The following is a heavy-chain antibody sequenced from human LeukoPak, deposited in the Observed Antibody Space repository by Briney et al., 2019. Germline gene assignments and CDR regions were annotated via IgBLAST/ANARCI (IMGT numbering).Heavy chain of an antibody. V-gene: IGHV3-30*02. CDR1: GFTFSSYG. CDR3: AQVGYSSGWTITPPFDY. Sequence: GGSLRLSCAASGFTFSSYGMHWVRQAPGKGLEWVAFIRYDGSNKYYADSVKGRFTISRDNSKNTLYLQMNSLRAEDTAVYYCAQVGYSSGWTITPPFDYWGQGTLVTVSS. D-gene: IGHD6-19*01. J-gene: IGHJ4*02. CDR2: IRYDGSNK.